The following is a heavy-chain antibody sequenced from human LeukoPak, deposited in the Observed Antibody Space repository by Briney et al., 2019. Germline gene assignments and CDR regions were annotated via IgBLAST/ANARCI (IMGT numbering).Heavy chain of an antibody. Sequence: GGSLRLSCAASGFTLSSYAMSWVRQAPGKGLEWVSVISGSDASTYYADSAKGRFTISRDNSKNTLYLQMNSLRAEDTAVYYCAKEGSGVATIETHFDYWGQGTLVTVSS. D-gene: IGHD5-12*01. CDR3: AKEGSGVATIETHFDY. J-gene: IGHJ4*02. CDR2: ISGSDAST. V-gene: IGHV3-23*01. CDR1: GFTLSSYA.